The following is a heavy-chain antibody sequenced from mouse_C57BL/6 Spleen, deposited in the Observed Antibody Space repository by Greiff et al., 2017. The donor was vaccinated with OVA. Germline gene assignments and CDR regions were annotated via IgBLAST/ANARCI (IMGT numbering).Heavy chain of an antibody. D-gene: IGHD2-2*01. V-gene: IGHV2-2*01. Sequence: QVQLKESGPGLVQPSQSLSITCTVSGFSLTSYGVHWVRQSPGKGLDWLGVIWSGGSTDYNAAFMSRLSISKYNSKSQVFLKMNILQADDTAIYYCARNDLVTTGDYFDYWGQGTTLTVSS. CDR2: IWSGGST. CDR1: GFSLTSYG. J-gene: IGHJ2*01. CDR3: ARNDLVTTGDYFDY.